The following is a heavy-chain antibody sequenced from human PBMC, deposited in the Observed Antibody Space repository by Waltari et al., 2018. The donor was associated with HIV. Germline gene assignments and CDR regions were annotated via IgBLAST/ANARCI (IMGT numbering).Heavy chain of an antibody. Sequence: QVQLVQSGAEVKKPGSSVKVSCKAFGGTVSSYASSWLRQAAGQGLEWMGGIIPVFATTNYAQKFQGRVTITADESTSTAYMELSSLRSEDTAVYYCARGYCSGGSCGNAFDIWGQGTMVTVSS. J-gene: IGHJ3*02. D-gene: IGHD2-15*01. V-gene: IGHV1-69*12. CDR1: GGTVSSYA. CDR3: ARGYCSGGSCGNAFDI. CDR2: IIPVFATT.